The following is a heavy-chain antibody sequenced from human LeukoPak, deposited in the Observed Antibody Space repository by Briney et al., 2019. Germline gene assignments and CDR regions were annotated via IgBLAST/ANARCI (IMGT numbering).Heavy chain of an antibody. J-gene: IGHJ4*02. CDR3: ARGTAPNRPKEGYCSGGSCYSPQFDY. CDR2: IHHSGRT. Sequence: SETLSLTCTVSGGSVSNYFWSWIRQPPGKGLEWIGNIHHSGRTYYNPSVKSRVTISLDTSKNQFSLKLSSVTAADTAVYYCARGTAPNRPKEGYCSGGSCYSPQFDYWGQGTLVTVSS. CDR1: GGSVSNYF. D-gene: IGHD2-15*01. V-gene: IGHV4-59*02.